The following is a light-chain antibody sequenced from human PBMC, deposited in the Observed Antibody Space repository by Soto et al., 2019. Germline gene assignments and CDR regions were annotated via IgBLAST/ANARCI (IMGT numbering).Light chain of an antibody. CDR3: QTWVTGIVV. J-gene: IGLJ2*01. V-gene: IGLV4-69*01. CDR2: LNIDGSH. CDR1: RGHSSYA. Sequence: QLVLTQSPSASASLGASVKLTCTLRRGHSSYAIAWHQQQPEKGPRYLMNLNIDGSHSKGDGIPDRFSGSSSGAERYLTISSLQSEDEADYYCQTWVTGIVVFGGGTKLTVL.